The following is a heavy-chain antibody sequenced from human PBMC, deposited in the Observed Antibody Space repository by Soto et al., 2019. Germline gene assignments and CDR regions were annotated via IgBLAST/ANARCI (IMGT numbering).Heavy chain of an antibody. CDR1: GFTFSSYS. CDR3: ARDGPRPADYDFWSGYYNYYYGMDV. D-gene: IGHD3-3*01. V-gene: IGHV3-21*01. J-gene: IGHJ6*02. CDR2: ISSSSSYI. Sequence: LRLSCAASGFTFSSYSMNWVRQAPGKGLEWVSSISSSSSYIYYADSVKGRFTISRDNAKNSLYLQMNSLRAEDTAVYYCARDGPRPADYDFWSGYYNYYYGMDVWGQGTTVTVSS.